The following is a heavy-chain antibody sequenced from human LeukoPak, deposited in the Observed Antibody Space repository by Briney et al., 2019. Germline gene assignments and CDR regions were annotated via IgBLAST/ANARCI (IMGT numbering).Heavy chain of an antibody. CDR2: IYYSGST. J-gene: IGHJ4*02. D-gene: IGHD3-10*01. Sequence: SETLSLTCTVSGGPISSYYWSWIRQPPGKGLEWIGYIYYSGSTNYNPSLKSRVTISVDTSKNQFSLKLSSVTAADTAVYYCAGSHHGTFDYWGQGTLVTVSS. CDR3: AGSHHGTFDY. V-gene: IGHV4-59*08. CDR1: GGPISSYY.